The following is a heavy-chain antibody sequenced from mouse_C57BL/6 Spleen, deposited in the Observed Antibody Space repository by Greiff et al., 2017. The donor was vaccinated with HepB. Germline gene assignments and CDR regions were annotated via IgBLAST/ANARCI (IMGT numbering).Heavy chain of an antibody. CDR1: GYSFTGYY. D-gene: IGHD1-1*01. Sequence: VHVKQSGPELVKPGASVKISCKASGYSFTGYYMNWVKQSPEKSLEWIGEINPSTGGTTYNQKFKAKATLTVDKSSSTAYMQLKSLTSEDSAVYYCARRYGSSYVDYWGQGTTLTVSS. V-gene: IGHV1-42*01. CDR2: INPSTGGT. J-gene: IGHJ2*01. CDR3: ARRYGSSYVDY.